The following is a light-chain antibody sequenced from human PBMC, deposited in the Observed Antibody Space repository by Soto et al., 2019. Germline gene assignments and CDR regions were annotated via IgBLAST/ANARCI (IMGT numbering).Light chain of an antibody. V-gene: IGLV2-14*01. CDR1: SSDVGGYNY. CDR2: DVS. J-gene: IGLJ2*01. CDR3: SSYTSSSTLVV. Sequence: QSVLTQPASVSGSPGQSITISCTGTSSDVGGYNYVSWYQQHPGKAPKLMIYDVSNRPSGVSNRFSGSKSGNTAALTISGLQAEDVADYYCSSYTSSSTLVVFGGGTKLTVL.